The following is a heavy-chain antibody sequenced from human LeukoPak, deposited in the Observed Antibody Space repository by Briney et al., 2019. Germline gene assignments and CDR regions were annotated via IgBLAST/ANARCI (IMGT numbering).Heavy chain of an antibody. CDR1: GYTFSSYG. V-gene: IGHV1-18*01. J-gene: IGHJ5*02. D-gene: IGHD2-8*01. Sequence: ASVKVSCKGSGYTFSSYGISWVRQAPGQGLEWMGWISTYNGNTNYAQKLQGRVTMTTDTSTSTAYMELRSLRSDDTAVYYCARDLVHHRLLATNYNWFDPWGQGTLVTVSS. CDR2: ISTYNGNT. CDR3: ARDLVHHRLLATNYNWFDP.